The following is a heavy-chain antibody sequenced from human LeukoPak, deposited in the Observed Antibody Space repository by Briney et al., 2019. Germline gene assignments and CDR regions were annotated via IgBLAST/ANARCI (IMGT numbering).Heavy chain of an antibody. CDR3: ARDLFLEWLFYFDY. CDR2: ISSSSSTI. CDR1: GFTFSSYS. V-gene: IGHV3-48*01. J-gene: IGHJ4*02. D-gene: IGHD3-3*01. Sequence: GGSLRLSCAASGFTFSSYSMNWVRQAPGKGLEWVSYISSSSSTIYYADSVKGRFTISRDNAKNSLYLQMNSLRAEDTAVYYCARDLFLEWLFYFDYWGQGTLVTVSS.